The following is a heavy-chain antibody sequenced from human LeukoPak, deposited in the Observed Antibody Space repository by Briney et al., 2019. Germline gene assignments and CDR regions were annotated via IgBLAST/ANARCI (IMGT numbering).Heavy chain of an antibody. CDR2: INHSGST. D-gene: IGHD1-14*01. CDR3: ARNRRGPNYYYYYMDV. Sequence: PSETLSLTCAVYGGSFSGYYWSWIRQPPGKGLEWIGEINHSGSTNYNPSLKSRVTISVDTSKNQFSLKLSSVTAADTAVYYCARNRRGPNYYYYYMDVWGKGTTVTVSS. CDR1: GGSFSGYY. V-gene: IGHV4-34*01. J-gene: IGHJ6*03.